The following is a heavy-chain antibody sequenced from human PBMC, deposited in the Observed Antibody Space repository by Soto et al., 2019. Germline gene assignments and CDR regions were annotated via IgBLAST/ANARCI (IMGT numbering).Heavy chain of an antibody. V-gene: IGHV1-69*13. CDR2: IIPIFGTA. D-gene: IGHD2-2*01. Sequence: ASVKVSCKASGGTFSSYAISWVRQAPGQGLEWMGGIIPIFGTANYAQKFQGRVTITADESTSTAYMELSSLRSEDTAVYYCAGEGYCSSTSCYGYYYYYGMDVWGQGTTVTVSS. CDR1: GGTFSSYA. J-gene: IGHJ6*02. CDR3: AGEGYCSSTSCYGYYYYYGMDV.